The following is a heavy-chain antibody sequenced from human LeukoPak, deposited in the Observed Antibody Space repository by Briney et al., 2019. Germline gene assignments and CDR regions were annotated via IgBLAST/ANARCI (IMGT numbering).Heavy chain of an antibody. CDR1: GVTVSSNC. Sequence: GGSLRLSCAASGVTVSSNCMTWVRQAPGKGLEWVSVIYSTGSTYYADSVKGRCTISRDPSKNTVYLQMNSRRAEDTAVYYCARGALGSRLLYFDNWGQGTLVTVSS. D-gene: IGHD3-10*01. CDR2: IYSTGST. J-gene: IGHJ4*02. V-gene: IGHV3-66*02. CDR3: ARGALGSRLLYFDN.